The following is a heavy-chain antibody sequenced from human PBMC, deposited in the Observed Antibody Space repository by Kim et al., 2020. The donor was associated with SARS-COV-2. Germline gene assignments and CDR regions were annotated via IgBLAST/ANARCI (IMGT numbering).Heavy chain of an antibody. D-gene: IGHD3-10*01. Sequence: SETLSLTCTVSGGSISSYYWSWIRQPPGKGLEWIGYIYYSGSTNYNPSLKSRVTISVDTSKNQFSLKLSSVTAADTAVYYCARHLRDYGSGSLPHFLFDYWGQGTLVTVSS. CDR2: IYYSGST. CDR3: ARHLRDYGSGSLPHFLFDY. J-gene: IGHJ4*02. V-gene: IGHV4-59*08. CDR1: GGSISSYY.